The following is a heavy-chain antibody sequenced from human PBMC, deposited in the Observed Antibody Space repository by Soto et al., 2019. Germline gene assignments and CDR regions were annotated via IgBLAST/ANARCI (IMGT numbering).Heavy chain of an antibody. CDR3: ARVIASLYGVDV. J-gene: IGHJ6*02. D-gene: IGHD3-22*01. Sequence: QVQLVQSGAEVKKPGASVKVSCKTSGYTFTNYGINWVRQAAGQGLEWMGWISVYNGDTYYAQQFQGRVTMTADTSTTTAYMELRSLRSDDTSVYYCARVIASLYGVDVWGQGTTVTVSS. V-gene: IGHV1-18*01. CDR1: GYTFTNYG. CDR2: ISVYNGDT.